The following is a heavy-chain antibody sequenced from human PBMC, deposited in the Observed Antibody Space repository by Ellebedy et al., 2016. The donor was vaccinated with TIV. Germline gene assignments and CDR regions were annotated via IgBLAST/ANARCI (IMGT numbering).Heavy chain of an antibody. D-gene: IGHD4-17*01. CDR1: GFNFSIYS. J-gene: IGHJ2*01. CDR2: ISRNSTYI. Sequence: GESLKISCAVSGFNFSIYSMTWVRQAPGKGLEWVSSISRNSTYIYYADSVKGRFTISRDNAKNSLYLQMNSLRAEDTAVYYCARKVPAPTTVPPNWYFDLWGRGTLVTVSS. CDR3: ARKVPAPTTVPPNWYFDL. V-gene: IGHV3-21*01.